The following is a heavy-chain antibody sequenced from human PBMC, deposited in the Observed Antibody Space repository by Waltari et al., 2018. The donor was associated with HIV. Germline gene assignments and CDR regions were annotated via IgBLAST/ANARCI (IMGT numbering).Heavy chain of an antibody. J-gene: IGHJ2*01. Sequence: EVQLVESGGGLVQPGGSLRLSCAASGFTFRGNDMHWVRQVIGKGLEWVSGIGTNGDTYYADSVKGRFTISRENGKNSLYLQMNSLRVEDTAVYYCAKDWTPIGLWHFDLWGRGTLVTVSS. D-gene: IGHD1-1*01. CDR3: AKDWTPIGLWHFDL. CDR1: GFTFRGND. V-gene: IGHV3-13*01. CDR2: IGTNGDT.